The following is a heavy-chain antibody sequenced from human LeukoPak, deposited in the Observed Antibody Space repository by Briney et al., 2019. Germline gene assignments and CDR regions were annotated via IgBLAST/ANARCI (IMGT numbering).Heavy chain of an antibody. Sequence: PGGSLRLSCAASGFTFSSYGMHWARQAPGKGLEWVAVISYDGSNKYYADSVKGRFTISRDNSKNTLYLQMNSLRAEDTAVYYCAKDPATAAEFDYWGQGTLVTVSS. CDR3: AKDPATAAEFDY. CDR2: ISYDGSNK. V-gene: IGHV3-30*18. CDR1: GFTFSSYG. D-gene: IGHD2-21*02. J-gene: IGHJ4*02.